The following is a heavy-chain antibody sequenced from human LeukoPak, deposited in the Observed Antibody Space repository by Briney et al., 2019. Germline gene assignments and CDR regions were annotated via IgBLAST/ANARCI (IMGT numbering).Heavy chain of an antibody. Sequence: GGSLRLSCAASGFTFSNYYMSWIRQAPGKGLEWVSFISSSGSTIYYADSVKGRFTISRDNSKNSLYLQMNSLRAEDTAVYYWARRTVSTDYWGEGGLVTVSP. V-gene: IGHV3-11*01. CDR3: ARRTVSTDY. D-gene: IGHD4-17*01. CDR1: GFTFSNYY. CDR2: ISSSGSTI. J-gene: IGHJ4*02.